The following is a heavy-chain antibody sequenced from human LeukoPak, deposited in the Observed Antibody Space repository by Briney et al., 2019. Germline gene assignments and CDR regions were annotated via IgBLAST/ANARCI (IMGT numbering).Heavy chain of an antibody. CDR3: ARVYDPYYYYGMDV. V-gene: IGHV1-69*04. CDR1: GGTFSSYA. Sequence: GASVRVSCKAPGGTFSSYAISWVRQAPGQGLEWMGRIIPILGIANYAQKFQGRVTITADKSTSTAYMELSSLRSEDTAVYYCARVYDPYYYYGMDVWGQGTTVTVSS. J-gene: IGHJ6*02. CDR2: IIPILGIA. D-gene: IGHD3-3*01.